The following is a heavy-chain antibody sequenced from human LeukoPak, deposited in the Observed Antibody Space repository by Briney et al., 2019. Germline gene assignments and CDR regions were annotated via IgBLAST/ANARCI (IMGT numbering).Heavy chain of an antibody. J-gene: IGHJ4*02. CDR2: IIPILGIA. D-gene: IGHD4-23*01. CDR3: ARDHDYGGNSGFDY. Sequence: ASVNVSCKASGGTFSSYAISWVRQAPGQGLEWMGRIIPILGIANYAQKFQGRVTITADKSTSTAYMELSSLRSEDTAVYYCARDHDYGGNSGFDYWGQGTLVTVSS. CDR1: GGTFSSYA. V-gene: IGHV1-69*04.